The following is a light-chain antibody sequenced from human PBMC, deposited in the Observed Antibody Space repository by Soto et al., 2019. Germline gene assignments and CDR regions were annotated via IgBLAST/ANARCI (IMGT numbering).Light chain of an antibody. J-gene: IGKJ5*01. CDR3: QQRSNWPPAIT. CDR2: DAS. Sequence: EIVLTQSPATLSLSPGERATLSCRASQSFSSYLAWYQQKPGQAPRLLIYDASKRATGIPARFSGRGSGTDFTLTISSLEPEDFAVYDCQQRSNWPPAITFGQGTRLEIK. V-gene: IGKV3-11*01. CDR1: QSFSSY.